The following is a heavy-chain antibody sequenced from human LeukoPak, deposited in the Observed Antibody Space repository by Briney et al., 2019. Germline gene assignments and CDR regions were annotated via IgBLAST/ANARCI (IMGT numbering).Heavy chain of an antibody. Sequence: GGSLRLSCAASGFTFSDYYMSWIRQAPGKGLEWVSYISSSGSTIYYADSVKGRFTISRDNAQNSLYLQMNSLRAEDTAVYYCAKDPYYDILTGYLGSYWGQGTLVTVSS. V-gene: IGHV3-11*01. CDR3: AKDPYYDILTGYLGSY. D-gene: IGHD3-9*01. CDR2: ISSSGSTI. J-gene: IGHJ4*02. CDR1: GFTFSDYY.